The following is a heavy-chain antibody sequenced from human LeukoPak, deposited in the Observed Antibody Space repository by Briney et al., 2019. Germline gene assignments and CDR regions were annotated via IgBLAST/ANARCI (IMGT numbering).Heavy chain of an antibody. Sequence: SVKVSCKASGYTVTSYYMHWVRQAPGQGLEWMGGIIPIFGTANYAQKFQGRVTITADESTSTAYMELSSLRSEDTAVYYCARGWGSGAFDIWGQGTMVTVSS. CDR3: ARGWGSGAFDI. CDR2: IIPIFGTA. V-gene: IGHV1-69*13. CDR1: GYTVTSYY. J-gene: IGHJ3*02. D-gene: IGHD3-10*01.